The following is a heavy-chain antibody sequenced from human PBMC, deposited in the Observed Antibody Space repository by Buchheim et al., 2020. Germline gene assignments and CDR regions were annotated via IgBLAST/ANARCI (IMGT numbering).Heavy chain of an antibody. Sequence: QVQLQQWGAGLLKPSETLSLTCAVYGGSFSGYYWSWIRQPPGKGLEWIGEINHSGSTNYNPSLKSRVTISVDTSKNQFSLKLSSVTAADTAVYYCARMGVGIAALPRFDYWGQGTL. CDR1: GGSFSGYY. V-gene: IGHV4-34*01. D-gene: IGHD6-6*01. CDR2: INHSGST. J-gene: IGHJ4*02. CDR3: ARMGVGIAALPRFDY.